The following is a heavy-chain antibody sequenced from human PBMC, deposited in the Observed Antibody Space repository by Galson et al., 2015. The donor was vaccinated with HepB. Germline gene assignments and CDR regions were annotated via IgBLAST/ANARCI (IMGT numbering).Heavy chain of an antibody. CDR1: GGSISSFSYY. D-gene: IGHD2-21*02. Sequence: TCTVSGGSISSFSYYWAWIRQPPGKGLEWIGSIYYSGSTYYNPSLKSRVTISVDTSKNQFSLKLSSVTAADTAVYYCARQSLAYCGGDCEPLIGWFDPWGQGTLVTVSS. J-gene: IGHJ5*02. CDR3: ARQSLAYCGGDCEPLIGWFDP. V-gene: IGHV4-39*01. CDR2: IYYSGST.